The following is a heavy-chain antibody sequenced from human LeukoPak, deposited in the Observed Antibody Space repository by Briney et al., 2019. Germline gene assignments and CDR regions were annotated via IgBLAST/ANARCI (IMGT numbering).Heavy chain of an antibody. D-gene: IGHD1-7*01. V-gene: IGHV3-23*01. CDR2: ISASGYST. CDR3: AKDVYNWNFYFDY. J-gene: IGHJ4*02. CDR1: GFTFGDYA. Sequence: GGSLRLSCTASGFTFGDYAMSWVRQAPGKGLEWVSAISASGYSTYYADSVKGRFTISRDNSKKTLYLQMNSLRAEDTAIFYCAKDVYNWNFYFDYWGQGTLVTVSS.